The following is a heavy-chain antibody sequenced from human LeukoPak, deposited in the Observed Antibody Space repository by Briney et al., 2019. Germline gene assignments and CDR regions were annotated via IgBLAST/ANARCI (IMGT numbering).Heavy chain of an antibody. CDR3: ARDHKGVGVIDY. CDR1: GGSISSGDYY. CDR2: IYYSGST. D-gene: IGHD2-8*01. V-gene: IGHV4-30-4*01. J-gene: IGHJ4*02. Sequence: SETLSLTCSVSGGSISSGDYYWSWIRQPPGKGLEYIGYIYYSGSTYYDPSLKSRLTISVDTSKNQFSLKLSSVTAADTAVYYCARDHKGVGVIDYRGQGTLVTASS.